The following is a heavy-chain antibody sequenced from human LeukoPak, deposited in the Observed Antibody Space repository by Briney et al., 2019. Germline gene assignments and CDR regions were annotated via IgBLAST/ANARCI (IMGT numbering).Heavy chain of an antibody. CDR3: AKRARGYSVYYMDV. V-gene: IGHV3-30*02. D-gene: IGHD5/OR15-5a*01. CDR2: IRYDGSNK. J-gene: IGHJ6*03. CDR1: GFTFSSYG. Sequence: GGSLRLSCAASGFTFSSYGMHWVRQAPGKGLEWVAFIRYDGSNKYYADSVKGRFTISRGNSKNTLYLQMNSLRAEDTAVYYCAKRARGYSVYYMDVWGKGTTVTISS.